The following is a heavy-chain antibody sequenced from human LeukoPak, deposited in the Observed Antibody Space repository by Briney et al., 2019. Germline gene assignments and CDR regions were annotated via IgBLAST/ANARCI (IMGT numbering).Heavy chain of an antibody. D-gene: IGHD5-12*01. V-gene: IGHV1-2*02. J-gene: IGHJ4*02. CDR1: GYTLTGCY. Sequence: GASARVSCKASGYTLTGCYMHWLRQAPGQGLEWMGWINPNSGDTNYAQKFQGRVTMTRDTSISTAYMELSRLTSDDTAVYYCAKNPYEYYFDYWGQGTLVTVSS. CDR3: AKNPYEYYFDY. CDR2: INPNSGDT.